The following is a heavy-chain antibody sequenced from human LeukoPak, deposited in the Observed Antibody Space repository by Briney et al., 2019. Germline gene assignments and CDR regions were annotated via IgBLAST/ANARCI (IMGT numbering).Heavy chain of an antibody. J-gene: IGHJ6*02. CDR3: ARDLGGGSYYYGMDV. D-gene: IGHD3-16*01. V-gene: IGHV4-31*03. Sequence: SETLSLTCTVSGGSISSGGYSWSWIRQHPGKGLEWIGYIYYSGSTYYNPSLKSRVTISVDTSKNQFFLKLSSVTAADTAVYYCARDLGGGSYYYGMDVWGQGTTVTVSS. CDR2: IYYSGST. CDR1: GGSISSGGYS.